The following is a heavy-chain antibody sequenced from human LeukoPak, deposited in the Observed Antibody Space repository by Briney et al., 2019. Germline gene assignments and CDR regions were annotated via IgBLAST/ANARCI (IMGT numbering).Heavy chain of an antibody. CDR3: AKDRSYYDSGGFRNFDY. CDR1: ALTFNSCG. Sequence: GGSLRLSCAASALTFNSCGMHWVRQAPGKGLERVAFIRNDGSNSYYADSVKGRFTISRDNSKNTLYLQMNSLRPEDTAVYYCAKDRSYYDSGGFRNFDYWGQGTLVTVSS. D-gene: IGHD3-22*01. V-gene: IGHV3-30*02. CDR2: IRNDGSNS. J-gene: IGHJ4*02.